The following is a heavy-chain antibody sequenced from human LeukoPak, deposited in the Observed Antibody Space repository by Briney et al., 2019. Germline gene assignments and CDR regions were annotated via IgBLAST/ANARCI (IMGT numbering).Heavy chain of an antibody. CDR3: ARVGYDFWSGYLTYYYYYYMDV. CDR1: GITLSNYG. Sequence: GGSLRLSCAVSGITLSNYGMSWVRQAPGKGLEWVAGLSGSGGGTNYADSVQGRFTISRDNPKNTLYLQMNSLRAEDTAVYYCARVGYDFWSGYLTYYYYYYMDVWGKGTTVTVSS. J-gene: IGHJ6*03. V-gene: IGHV3-23*01. D-gene: IGHD3-3*01. CDR2: LSGSGGGT.